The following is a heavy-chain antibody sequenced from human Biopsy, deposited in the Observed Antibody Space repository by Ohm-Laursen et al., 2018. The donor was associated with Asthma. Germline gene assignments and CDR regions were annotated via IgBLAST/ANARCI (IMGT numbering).Heavy chain of an antibody. V-gene: IGHV1-3*04. CDR2: VNTGNGDT. CDR3: ARTYYDFLTGQVKDVFGV. J-gene: IGHJ3*01. CDR1: GYNFISFA. Sequence: SVPVSCKAFGYNFISFAIHWVRQAPGQRLEWMGWVNTGNGDTKYSQKFQGRVTITRDTSASTAYMELSSLRSEDTATYYCARTYYDFLTGQVKDVFGVWGQGTMVTVSS. D-gene: IGHD3-9*01.